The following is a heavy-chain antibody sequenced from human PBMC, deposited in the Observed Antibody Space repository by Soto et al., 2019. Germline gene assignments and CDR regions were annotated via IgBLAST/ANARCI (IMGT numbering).Heavy chain of an antibody. D-gene: IGHD3-3*01. J-gene: IGHJ6*02. V-gene: IGHV3-30-3*01. CDR2: ISYDGSNK. Sequence: VAVISYDGSNKYYADSVKGRFTISRDNSKNTLYLEMNSLRAEDTAVYYCARDRAYDFWSGYLPYYYGMDVWGQGTTVTVSS. CDR3: ARDRAYDFWSGYLPYYYGMDV.